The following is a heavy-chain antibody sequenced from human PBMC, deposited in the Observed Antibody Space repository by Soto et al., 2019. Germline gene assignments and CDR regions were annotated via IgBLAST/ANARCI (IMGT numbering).Heavy chain of an antibody. CDR3: AKARADYGWVWDY. CDR2: ISGSGGST. CDR1: GFTFSSYA. Sequence: EVQLLESGGGLVQPGGSLRLSCAASGFTFSSYAMSWVRQAPGKGLEWVSAISGSGGSTYYADSVKGRFTISRDNSKVPLYLQRNSLGAEDTAVYYCAKARADYGWVWDYWGQGTLVTVSS. D-gene: IGHD4-17*01. V-gene: IGHV3-23*01. J-gene: IGHJ4*02.